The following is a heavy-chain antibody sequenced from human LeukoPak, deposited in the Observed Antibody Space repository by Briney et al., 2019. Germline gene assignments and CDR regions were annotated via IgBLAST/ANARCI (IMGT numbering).Heavy chain of an antibody. Sequence: PGGSLRLSCTASGFTFSSYGMHWVRQAPGKGLEWVAVISYDGRNKYYADSVKGRFTISRDNSKNTLYLQMNSLRAEDTAVYYCAKDLYTYYYDSSGSSSDYWGQGTLVTVSS. CDR2: ISYDGRNK. V-gene: IGHV3-30*18. J-gene: IGHJ4*02. CDR1: GFTFSSYG. D-gene: IGHD3-22*01. CDR3: AKDLYTYYYDSSGSSSDY.